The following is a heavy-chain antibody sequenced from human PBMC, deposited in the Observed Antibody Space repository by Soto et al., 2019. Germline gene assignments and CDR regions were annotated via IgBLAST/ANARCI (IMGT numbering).Heavy chain of an antibody. V-gene: IGHV3-23*01. D-gene: IGHD2-2*02. Sequence: GGSLRLSCAASGFTFSSYAMSWVRQAPGKGLEWVSAISGSGGSTYYADSVKGRFTISRDNSKNTLYLQMNSLRAEDTAVYYCAKGSRIVVVPAAIRYYYGMDVWGQGTTVTVSS. CDR2: ISGSGGST. CDR1: GFTFSSYA. J-gene: IGHJ6*02. CDR3: AKGSRIVVVPAAIRYYYGMDV.